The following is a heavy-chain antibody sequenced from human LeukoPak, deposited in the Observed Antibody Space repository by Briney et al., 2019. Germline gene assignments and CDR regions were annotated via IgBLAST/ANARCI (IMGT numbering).Heavy chain of an antibody. CDR3: ARVDAVNYYYYMDV. CDR2: ISTFNGHT. D-gene: IGHD2-2*03. Sequence: ASVKVSCKASGYTFTTYGISWVRQAPGHGLEWMGWISTFNGHTNYAQSRQDRVTMTTDTSTSTVYMELSSLISDDTAVYYCARVDAVNYYYYMDVWGKGTPVTVSS. J-gene: IGHJ6*03. CDR1: GYTFTTYG. V-gene: IGHV1-18*01.